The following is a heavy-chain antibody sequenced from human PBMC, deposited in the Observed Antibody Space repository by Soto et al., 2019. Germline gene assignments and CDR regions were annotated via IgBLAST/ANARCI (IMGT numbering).Heavy chain of an antibody. V-gene: IGHV3-48*01. D-gene: IGHD5-12*01. J-gene: IGHJ5*02. Sequence: GGSLRLSCAASGFTFSSYSMNWVRQAPGKGLEWVSYISSSSSTIYYADSVKGRFTISRDNTKNSLYLQMNSLRAEDTAVYYCARERGYSGYDSGWFDPWGQGTLVTVSS. CDR1: GFTFSSYS. CDR3: ARERGYSGYDSGWFDP. CDR2: ISSSSSTI.